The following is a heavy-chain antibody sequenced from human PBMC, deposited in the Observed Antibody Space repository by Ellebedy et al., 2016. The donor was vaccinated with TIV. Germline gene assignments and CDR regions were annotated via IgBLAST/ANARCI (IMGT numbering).Heavy chain of an antibody. Sequence: GESLKISCEASGYFFTSYWIGWVRQMPGKVLEWMGIIYPGDSAVRYNSSFQGQVSMSVDKSTTTAYLQWPSLEASNTAMYYCARHYFGGWYNSLYWFDPWGQGTLVTVSS. V-gene: IGHV5-51*01. CDR1: GYFFTSYW. CDR3: ARHYFGGWYNSLYWFDP. J-gene: IGHJ5*02. D-gene: IGHD6-19*01. CDR2: IYPGDSAV.